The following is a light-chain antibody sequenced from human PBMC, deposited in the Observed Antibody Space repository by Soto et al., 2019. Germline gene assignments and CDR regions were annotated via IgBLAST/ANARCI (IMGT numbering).Light chain of an antibody. CDR2: GAS. Sequence: VVVTQSPGTLSXSPGERXXXXFXSTQSVTSDYLAWYQQKPGQSPRLLMSGASRRATGVPDRFSGSGSGTEFTLTISSLQSEDFGVYYCQQYNNWPPYTFGQGTKVDI. CDR1: QSVTSDY. J-gene: IGKJ2*01. CDR3: QQYNNWPPYT. V-gene: IGKV3-15*01.